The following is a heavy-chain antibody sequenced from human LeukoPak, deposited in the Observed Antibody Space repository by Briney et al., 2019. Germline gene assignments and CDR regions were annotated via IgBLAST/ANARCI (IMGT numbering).Heavy chain of an antibody. CDR2: IYYSGST. D-gene: IGHD3-3*01. CDR1: GGSISSGDYY. V-gene: IGHV4-30-4*08. J-gene: IGHJ4*02. Sequence: KASETLSLTCTVSGGSISSGDYYWSWIRQPPGKGLEWIGYIYYSGSTYYNPSLKSRVTISVDTSKNQFSLKLSSVTAADTAVYYCARVAGDFWSGYHDVYYFDYWGQRTLVTVSS. CDR3: ARVAGDFWSGYHDVYYFDY.